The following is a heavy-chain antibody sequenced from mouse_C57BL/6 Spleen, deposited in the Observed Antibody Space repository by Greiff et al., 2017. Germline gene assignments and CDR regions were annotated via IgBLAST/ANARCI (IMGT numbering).Heavy chain of an antibody. J-gene: IGHJ4*01. CDR1: GYTFTSYW. Sequence: QVQLQQPGTELVKPGASVKLSCKASGYTFTSYWMHWVKQRPGQGLEWMGNINPSNGGTNYNEKFKSKATLTVDKSSSTAYMQLSSLTSEDSAVYYCARSEAYDGYYPYYAMDYWGHGTSVTVSS. D-gene: IGHD2-3*01. V-gene: IGHV1-53*01. CDR2: INPSNGGT. CDR3: ARSEAYDGYYPYYAMDY.